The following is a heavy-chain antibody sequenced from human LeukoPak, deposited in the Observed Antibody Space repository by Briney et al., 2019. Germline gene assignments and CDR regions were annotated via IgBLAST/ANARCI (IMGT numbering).Heavy chain of an antibody. J-gene: IGHJ5*02. CDR3: ARVASDWSLVDP. CDR1: AGSITSYS. Sequence: SEILSLTCTVTAGSITSYSWTWSRQAPEKGLEWIGYVHFSGSTNYNPSLKSRVTISVDTSKNHFSLRLSSVTAADTAVYYCARVASDWSLVDPWGQGTLVTVSS. V-gene: IGHV4-59*01. CDR2: VHFSGST. D-gene: IGHD6-19*01.